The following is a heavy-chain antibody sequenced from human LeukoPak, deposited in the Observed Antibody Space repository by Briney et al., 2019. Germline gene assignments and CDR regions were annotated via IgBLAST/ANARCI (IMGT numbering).Heavy chain of an antibody. CDR3: AGGWSSGYAFDI. D-gene: IGHD6-19*01. J-gene: IGHJ3*02. CDR1: GFTFSSYW. CDR2: IYSGGST. Sequence: QAGGSLRLSCAASGFTFSSYWMHWVRQAPGKGLEWVSVIYSGGSTYYADSVKGRFTISRHNSKNTLYLQMNSLRAEDTAVYYCAGGWSSGYAFDIWGQGTMVTVSS. V-gene: IGHV3-53*04.